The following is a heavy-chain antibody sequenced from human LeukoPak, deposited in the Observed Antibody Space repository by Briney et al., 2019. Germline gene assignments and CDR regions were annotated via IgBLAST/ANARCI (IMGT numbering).Heavy chain of an antibody. Sequence: ASVKVSCKASGGTFSSYAISWVRQAPEQGLEWMGGIIPIFGTANYAQKFQGRVTITADESTSTAYMELSSLRSDDTAVYYCARYYYYDSSGYDWGQGTLVSVSS. D-gene: IGHD3-22*01. J-gene: IGHJ4*02. V-gene: IGHV1-69*01. CDR3: ARYYYYDSSGYD. CDR2: IIPIFGTA. CDR1: GGTFSSYA.